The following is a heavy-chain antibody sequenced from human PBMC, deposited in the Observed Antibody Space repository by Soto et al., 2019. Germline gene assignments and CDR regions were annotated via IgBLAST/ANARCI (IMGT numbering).Heavy chain of an antibody. J-gene: IGHJ4*02. D-gene: IGHD1-1*01. CDR2: ISAHNGNT. CDR1: GYGFTTYG. CDR3: ARGRYGDY. Sequence: QVHLVQSGAEVKKPGASVKVSCKGSGYGFTTYGITWVRQAPGQGLEWMAWISAHNGNTIYAQKLQGRVTVTRDTSTSTAYMELRSLRSDDTALYYCARGRYGDYWGQGALVTVSS. V-gene: IGHV1-18*01.